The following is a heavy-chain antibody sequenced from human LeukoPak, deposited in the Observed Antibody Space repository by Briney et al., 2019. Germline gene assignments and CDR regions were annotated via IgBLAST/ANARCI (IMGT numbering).Heavy chain of an antibody. Sequence: SETLSLTCAVYGGSCSGYYWSWIRQPPGKGLERIGEISHSGSTNYNPSLKSRVTISVDTSKNQFSLKLSSVTAADTAVYYCARDSGWLGSYYYGMDVWGQGTTVTVSS. CDR1: GGSCSGYY. D-gene: IGHD6-19*01. CDR2: ISHSGST. V-gene: IGHV4-34*01. CDR3: ARDSGWLGSYYYGMDV. J-gene: IGHJ6*02.